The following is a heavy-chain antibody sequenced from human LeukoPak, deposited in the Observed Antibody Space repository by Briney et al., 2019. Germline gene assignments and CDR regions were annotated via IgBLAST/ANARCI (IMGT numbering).Heavy chain of an antibody. J-gene: IGHJ4*02. CDR3: ARDCSSTSCQFDY. V-gene: IGHV4-59*01. CDR2: IYYSGST. Sequence: SETLSLTCAVYGGPFSGYYWSWIRQPPGKGLEWIGYIYYSGSTNYNPSLKSRVTISVDTSKNQFSLKLSSVTAADTAVYYCARDCSSTSCQFDYWGQGTLVTVSS. D-gene: IGHD2-2*01. CDR1: GGPFSGYY.